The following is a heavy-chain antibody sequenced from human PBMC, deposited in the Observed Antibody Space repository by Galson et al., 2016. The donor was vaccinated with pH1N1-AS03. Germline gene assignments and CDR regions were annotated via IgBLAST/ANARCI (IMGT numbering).Heavy chain of an antibody. CDR1: GFTFTDFA. Sequence: SLRLSCATSGFTFTDFAVSWVRQAPGRGLEWVSATSSSGGSTYYAESVKGRFTISRDYSKNTVDLQMNSLRAEDTAVYYCAKDRNDYRLHYYYALDVWGQGTTVTVSS. CDR3: AKDRNDYRLHYYYALDV. J-gene: IGHJ6*02. CDR2: TSSSGGST. D-gene: IGHD1-1*01. V-gene: IGHV3-23*01.